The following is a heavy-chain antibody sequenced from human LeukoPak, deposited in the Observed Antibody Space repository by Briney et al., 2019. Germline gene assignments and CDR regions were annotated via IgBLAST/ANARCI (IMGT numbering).Heavy chain of an antibody. J-gene: IGHJ5*02. CDR2: IYTTGST. V-gene: IGHV4-61*02. CDR3: ARDVYAGGAVYWFDP. Sequence: NASETLSLTCTVPGGSISSGNYFWRWIRQPAGKGLEWIGRIYTTGSTNYNPSLKSRVTISVDTSKNQFSLNLSSVTAADTAVYYCARDVYAGGAVYWFDPWGQGTLVTVSS. D-gene: IGHD3-16*01. CDR1: GGSISSGNYF.